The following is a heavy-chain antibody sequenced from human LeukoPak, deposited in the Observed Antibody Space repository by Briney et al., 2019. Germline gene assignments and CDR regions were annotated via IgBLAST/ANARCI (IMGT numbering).Heavy chain of an antibody. Sequence: ASVKVSCKASGYTFTSYAFRWVRQAPGQGLEWMGWISAYNGNTNYAQNLQGRVTMTTDTSTSTAYMELRSLRSDDTAVYFCARRGVRGVKFLAYYYYGMDVWGQGTTVTVSS. D-gene: IGHD3-10*01. CDR2: ISAYNGNT. CDR3: ARRGVRGVKFLAYYYYGMDV. CDR1: GYTFTSYA. J-gene: IGHJ6*02. V-gene: IGHV1-18*01.